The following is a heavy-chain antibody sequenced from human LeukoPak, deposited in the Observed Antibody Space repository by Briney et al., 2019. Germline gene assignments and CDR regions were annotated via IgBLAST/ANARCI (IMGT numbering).Heavy chain of an antibody. D-gene: IGHD2-2*01. V-gene: IGHV1-18*01. CDR1: GYTFTSYG. CDR3: ARDIATVVHQE. J-gene: IGHJ4*02. Sequence: GASVKVSCKASGYTFTSYGISWLRQAPGQGLEWMGWISGYSGNTNYVQKFQGRVTMATDTSTSTVYMELRSLRSDDTAVYYCARDIATVVHQEWGQGTLVTVSS. CDR2: ISGYSGNT.